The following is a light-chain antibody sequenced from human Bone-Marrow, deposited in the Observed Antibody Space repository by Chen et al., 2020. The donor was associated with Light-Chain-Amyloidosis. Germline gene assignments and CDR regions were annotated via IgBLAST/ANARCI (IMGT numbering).Light chain of an antibody. CDR2: GSS. J-gene: IGKJ4*01. V-gene: IGKV3-20*01. CDR3: QQYGTSPLT. Sequence: EIVLTQSPGTLSLSPGEGANLSCRASQTISSNYLTWYQQKFGQAPRRLIYGSSSRATGIPDRFTGSGSRTDFTLTINRLDPEDFAMYYCQQYGTSPLTFGGGTKVEI. CDR1: QTISSNY.